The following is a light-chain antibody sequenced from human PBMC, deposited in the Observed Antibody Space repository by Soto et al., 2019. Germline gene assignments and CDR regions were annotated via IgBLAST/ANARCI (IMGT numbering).Light chain of an antibody. J-gene: IGKJ2*01. CDR2: GAS. CDR3: QQYGSSPLT. Sequence: EIVLTQSPGTLSLSPGERATLSCRASQSVSSSYLAWYQQKPGQAPRLLIYGASSRATGLPDRFSGSGSGTDFTLTISRLEPEDFVVYYCQQYGSSPLTFGQATKLEIK. V-gene: IGKV3-20*01. CDR1: QSVSSSY.